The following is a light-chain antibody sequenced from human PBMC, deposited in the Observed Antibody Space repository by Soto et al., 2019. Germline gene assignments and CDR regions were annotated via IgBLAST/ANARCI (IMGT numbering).Light chain of an antibody. CDR3: QQYNNWPRT. CDR2: GAS. Sequence: EMVSNQSPATLSVSPGERATLSCRASQSVSSDLAWYHQKPGQAPRLLIYGASTRATGIPARFSGSGSGTEFTLTINSLQSEDFAVYYCQQYNNWPRTFGQGTKVDIK. J-gene: IGKJ1*01. V-gene: IGKV3-15*01. CDR1: QSVSSD.